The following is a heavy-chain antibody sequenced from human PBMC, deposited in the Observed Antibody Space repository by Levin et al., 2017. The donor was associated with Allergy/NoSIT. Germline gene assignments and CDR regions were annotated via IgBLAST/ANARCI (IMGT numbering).Heavy chain of an antibody. V-gene: IGHV1-69*13. CDR2: IIPIFGTA. J-gene: IGHJ6*03. D-gene: IGHD3-3*01. Sequence: GASVKVSCKASGGTFSSYAISWVRQAPGQGLEWMGGIIPIFGTANYAQKFQGRVTITADESTSTAYMELSSLRSEDTAVYYCARAQIEDPQYYDFWSGYSDYYDYYYMDVWGKGTTVTVSS. CDR1: GGTFSSYA. CDR3: ARAQIEDPQYYDFWSGYSDYYDYYYMDV.